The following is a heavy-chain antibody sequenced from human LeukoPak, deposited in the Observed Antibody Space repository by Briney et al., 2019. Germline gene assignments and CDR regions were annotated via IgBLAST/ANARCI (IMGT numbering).Heavy chain of an antibody. V-gene: IGHV4-39*07. CDR2: IYYSGST. J-gene: IGHJ4*02. D-gene: IGHD5-18*01. Sequence: SETLSLTCTVSGGSISSSSYYWGWIRQPPGKGLEWIGSIYYSGSTYYNPSLKSRVTISVDTSKNQFSLKLSSVTAADTAVYYCASYSYGYPNYWGQGTLVTVSS. CDR3: ASYSYGYPNY. CDR1: GGSISSSSYY.